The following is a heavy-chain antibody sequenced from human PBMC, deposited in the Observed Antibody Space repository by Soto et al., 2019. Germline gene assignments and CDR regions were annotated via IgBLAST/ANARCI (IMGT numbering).Heavy chain of an antibody. V-gene: IGHV3-74*01. Sequence: EVQLAESGGGLVQPGGSLRLSCAASGFTFSPYWMHWVRQAPGKGLVWGSRINPDGSSTDYADSVKGRFTISRDSAKNTLYLQMNSLRAEDTAVYYFGIVGSDSTRGMDVWGQGTTVTVSS. CDR3: GIVGSDSTRGMDV. D-gene: IGHD6-19*01. CDR1: GFTFSPYW. CDR2: INPDGSST. J-gene: IGHJ6*02.